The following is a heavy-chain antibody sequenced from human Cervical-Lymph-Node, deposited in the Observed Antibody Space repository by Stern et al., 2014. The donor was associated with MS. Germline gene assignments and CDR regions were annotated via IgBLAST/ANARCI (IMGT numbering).Heavy chain of an antibody. V-gene: IGHV3-11*01. CDR2: ISSDGTTI. CDR1: GFTFSDYY. Sequence: QVQLVESGGGLVKPGGSLRLSCAASGFTFSDYYMSWIRQAPGKGLEWVLHISSDGTTIYYADSVKGRFTISRDNAKNSLYLQMNSLRADDTAVYYCARDSPELVVVPAVYTGWRSGMDVWGQGTTVTVSS. D-gene: IGHD2-2*01. J-gene: IGHJ6*02. CDR3: ARDSPELVVVPAVYTGWRSGMDV.